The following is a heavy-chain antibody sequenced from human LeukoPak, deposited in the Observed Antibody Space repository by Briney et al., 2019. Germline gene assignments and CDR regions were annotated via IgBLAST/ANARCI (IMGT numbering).Heavy chain of an antibody. CDR3: ARQVGKILTVTPRYFDN. CDR2: VWPDDSDT. Sequence: GESLKISCKASGYTFTDYWIGWVRQMPGKGLEWMGIVWPDDSDTRYSSSFQGQVTISADKPTTTAYLQWSSLKASDTAIYYCARQVGKILTVTPRYFDNWGQGTLVTVSS. D-gene: IGHD4-11*01. V-gene: IGHV5-51*01. J-gene: IGHJ4*02. CDR1: GYTFTDYW.